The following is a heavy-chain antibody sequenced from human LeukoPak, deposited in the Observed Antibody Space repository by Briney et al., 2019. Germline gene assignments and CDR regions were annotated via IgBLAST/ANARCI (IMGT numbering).Heavy chain of an antibody. CDR3: ARATNWNGAIDY. Sequence: GESLKISCKGSGYSFTTYGIGWVRPMPGKGLEWMGIIYPGDSDTRYSPSFQGQVTISADKSISTAYLQWSSLKASDTAMYYCARATNWNGAIDYWGQGTLVTVSS. J-gene: IGHJ4*02. CDR1: GYSFTTYG. D-gene: IGHD1-1*01. CDR2: IYPGDSDT. V-gene: IGHV5-51*01.